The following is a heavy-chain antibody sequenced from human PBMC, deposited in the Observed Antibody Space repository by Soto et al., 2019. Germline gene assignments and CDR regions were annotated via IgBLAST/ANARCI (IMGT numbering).Heavy chain of an antibody. V-gene: IGHV1-69*13. D-gene: IGHD5-18*01. Sequence: EASVKVSCKASGGTFSSYAISWVRQAPGQGLEWMGGIIPIFGTANYAQKFQGRVTITADESTSTAYMELSSLRSEDTAVYYCARADTAMVIGGAFDYWGQGTLVTVSS. J-gene: IGHJ4*02. CDR1: GGTFSSYA. CDR2: IIPIFGTA. CDR3: ARADTAMVIGGAFDY.